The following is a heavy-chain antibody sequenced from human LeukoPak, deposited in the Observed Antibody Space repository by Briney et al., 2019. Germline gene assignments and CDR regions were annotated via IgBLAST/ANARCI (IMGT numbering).Heavy chain of an antibody. V-gene: IGHV1-69*02. D-gene: IGHD6-19*01. CDR3: AKGVNSGWLADGYYGMDV. Sequence: GASVKVSCKASGGTFSSYTISWVRQAPGQGLEWMGRIIPILGIANYAQKFQGRVTITADKSTSTAYMELGSLRSEDTAVYYCAKGVNSGWLADGYYGMDVWGQGTTVTVSS. J-gene: IGHJ6*02. CDR2: IIPILGIA. CDR1: GGTFSSYT.